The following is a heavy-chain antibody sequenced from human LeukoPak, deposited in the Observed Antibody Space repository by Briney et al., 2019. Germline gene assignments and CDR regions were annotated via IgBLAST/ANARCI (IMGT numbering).Heavy chain of an antibody. CDR2: ISYDGSNK. CDR1: GFTFSSYA. Sequence: GRSLRLSCAASGFTFSSYAMHWVRQAPGKGLEWVAVISYDGSNKYYADSVKGRFTISRDNSKNTLYLQMNSLRAEDTAVYYCARGDCSGGSCYPREIGSYYYYMDVWGKGTTVTVSS. D-gene: IGHD2-15*01. CDR3: ARGDCSGGSCYPREIGSYYYYMDV. V-gene: IGHV3-30*04. J-gene: IGHJ6*03.